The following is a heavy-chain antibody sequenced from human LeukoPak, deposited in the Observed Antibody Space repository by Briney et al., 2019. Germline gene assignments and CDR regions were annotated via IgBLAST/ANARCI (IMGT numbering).Heavy chain of an antibody. V-gene: IGHV1-18*01. CDR3: ALVVIPFACFAP. CDR1: GYTFTSYG. CDR2: ISAYNGNT. Sequence: ASVKVSCKASGYTFTSYGISWVRQAPGQGLGWMGWISAYNGNTNYAQKLQGRVTMTTDTSTSTAYMALRSLRSDDTAVYYCALVVIPFACFAPWGQGTLVTGPS. D-gene: IGHD3-22*01. J-gene: IGHJ5*02.